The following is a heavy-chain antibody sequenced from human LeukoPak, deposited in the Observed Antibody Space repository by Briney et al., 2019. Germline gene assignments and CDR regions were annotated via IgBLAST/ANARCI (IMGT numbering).Heavy chain of an antibody. D-gene: IGHD1-26*01. CDR1: GGSISSYY. CDR3: ARRVGATHSNFDY. CDR2: IYYSGST. Sequence: SETLSLTCTVSGGSISSYYWSWIRQPPGKGLEWIGYIYYSGSTNYNPSLKSRVTISVDTSKNQFSLKLSSVTAADTAVCYCARRVGATHSNFDYWGQGTLVTVSS. V-gene: IGHV4-59*08. J-gene: IGHJ4*02.